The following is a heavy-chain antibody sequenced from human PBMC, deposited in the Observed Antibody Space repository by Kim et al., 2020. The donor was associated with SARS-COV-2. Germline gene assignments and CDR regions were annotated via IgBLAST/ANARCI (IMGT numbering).Heavy chain of an antibody. J-gene: IGHJ5*02. V-gene: IGHV3-9*01. CDR3: AKDMGAYYLNWFDP. CDR2: ISWNSGSI. Sequence: GGSLRLSCAASGFTFGDYAMHWVRQAPGKGLEWVSGISWNSGSIGYADPVKGRFTISRDNAKNSLYLQMNSLRAEDTALYYCAKDMGAYYLNWFDPWGQGTLVTVSS. D-gene: IGHD3-10*01. CDR1: GFTFGDYA.